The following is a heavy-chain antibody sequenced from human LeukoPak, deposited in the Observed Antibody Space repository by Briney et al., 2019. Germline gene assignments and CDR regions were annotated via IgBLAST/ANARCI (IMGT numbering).Heavy chain of an antibody. V-gene: IGHV3-13*01. CDR3: ARTRITPGVRGLQMRYFDY. CDR1: GFTFSRTD. CDR2: IGTAGDT. J-gene: IGHJ4*02. Sequence: GGSLRLSCAASGFTFSRTDMHWVRQGTGKGLEWGSGIGTAGDTFYPDSVKGRFTISSENGKNSLYLQMNSLRVGDTAVYYCARTRITPGVRGLQMRYFDYWGQGTLVTVSS. D-gene: IGHD3-10*01.